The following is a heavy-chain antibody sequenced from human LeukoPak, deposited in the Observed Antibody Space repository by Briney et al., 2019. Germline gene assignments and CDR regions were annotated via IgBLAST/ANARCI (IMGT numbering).Heavy chain of an antibody. J-gene: IGHJ4*02. V-gene: IGHV3-23*01. Sequence: GGSLIPSCAASGFTFTSYAMSWVRQAPGKGLECISVISGSGGTTYYAGSVKGRFTISRDNSKNAVYLQMNSLRAEDTAVYYCAKDRSLDGGDSGGYFDYWGRGTLVSVSS. D-gene: IGHD4-23*01. CDR3: AKDRSLDGGDSGGYFDY. CDR2: ISGSGGTT. CDR1: GFTFTSYA.